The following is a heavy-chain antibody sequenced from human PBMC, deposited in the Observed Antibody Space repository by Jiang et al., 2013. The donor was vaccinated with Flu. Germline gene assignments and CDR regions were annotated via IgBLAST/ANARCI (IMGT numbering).Heavy chain of an antibody. CDR1: GRSISSGDFY. J-gene: IGHJ3*02. CDR2: IYYSGST. V-gene: IGHV4-30-4*01. D-gene: IGHD1-26*01. CDR3: AAASSFTMWALDI. Sequence: VQLVESGPGLLKPSQTLSLTCTVSGRSISSGDFYWTWIRQPPGKGLEWVGYIYYSGSTHFNPSLKSRLTMSIDSSKKQFSLRLSSVTVADTAVYYCAAASSFTMWALDIWG.